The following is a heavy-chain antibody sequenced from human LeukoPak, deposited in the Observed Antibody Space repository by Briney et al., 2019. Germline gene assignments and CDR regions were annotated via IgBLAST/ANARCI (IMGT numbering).Heavy chain of an antibody. V-gene: IGHV3-15*01. Sequence: GSLRLSCAASGFNLSNVWMSWVRQAPGKGLEWVGRIKSETDGGTIDYAAPVNGRFTISRDDSKNILYLQIDTLKTEDTAVYYCTTGRQDWGQGTLVTVS. CDR1: GFNLSNVW. J-gene: IGHJ4*02. CDR3: TTGRQD. CDR2: IKSETDGGTI.